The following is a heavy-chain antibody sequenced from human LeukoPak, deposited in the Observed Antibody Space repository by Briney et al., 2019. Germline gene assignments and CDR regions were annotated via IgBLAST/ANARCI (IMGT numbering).Heavy chain of an antibody. CDR3: ARDWFHTIDY. J-gene: IGHJ4*02. D-gene: IGHD3-10*01. CDR1: GFRFNEAW. Sequence: GGSLRLSCAATGFRFNEAWMHWVRQVPGKGLVWVSRIRNDGSDARYAEFVKGRFIISRDNAKNTLYLQMNSLRDEDTAVYYCARDWFHTIDYWGQGSLVTVSS. CDR2: IRNDGSDA. V-gene: IGHV3-74*01.